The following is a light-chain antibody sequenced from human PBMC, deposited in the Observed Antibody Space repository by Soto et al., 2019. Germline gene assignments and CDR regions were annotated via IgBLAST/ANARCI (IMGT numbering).Light chain of an antibody. CDR2: DAS. CDR3: QQYNSYWT. CDR1: QSISSW. V-gene: IGKV1-5*01. Sequence: EIQMTQSPSTLSGSVGDRVTITCRASQSISSWLAWYQQKPGKAPKLLIYDASSLESGVPSRFSGSGSGTEFTLTISSLQPDDFATYYCQQYNSYWTFGQGTKVDIK. J-gene: IGKJ1*01.